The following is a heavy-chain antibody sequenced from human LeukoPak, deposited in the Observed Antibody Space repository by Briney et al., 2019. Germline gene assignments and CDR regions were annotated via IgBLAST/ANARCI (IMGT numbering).Heavy chain of an antibody. V-gene: IGHV3-23*01. CDR2: ISGGGGSI. J-gene: IGHJ4*02. CDR1: GFTFSTYA. Sequence: GGSLRLSCAASGFTFSTYAMSWVRQAPGKGLEWVSAISGGGGSIYYADSVKGRFTISRDNSKNTLYLQMNSLRAEDTAVYYCAKDNRDYFDYWGQGTLVTVSS. CDR3: AKDNRDYFDY. D-gene: IGHD3-16*02.